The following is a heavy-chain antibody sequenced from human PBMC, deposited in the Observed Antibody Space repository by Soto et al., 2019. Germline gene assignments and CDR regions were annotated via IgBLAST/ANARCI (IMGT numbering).Heavy chain of an antibody. CDR2: INHSGST. CDR1: GGSFSGYY. CDR3: ARVTGRYYYGMDV. V-gene: IGHV4-34*01. J-gene: IGHJ6*04. Sequence: PSETLSLTCAVYGGSFSGYYWSWIRQPPGKGLEWIGEINHSGSTNYNPSLKSRVTISVDTSKNQFSLKLSSVTAADTAVYYCARVTGRYYYGMDVWGKGTTVT.